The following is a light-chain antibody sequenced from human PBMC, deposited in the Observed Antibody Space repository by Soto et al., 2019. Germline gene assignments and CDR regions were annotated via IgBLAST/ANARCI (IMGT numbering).Light chain of an antibody. CDR2: DAS. J-gene: IGKJ3*01. CDR1: QAVRSNS. V-gene: IGKV3-20*01. CDR3: QHSAT. Sequence: EIVLTQSPGTLSLSPGERATLSCRASQAVRSNSLAWYQQRPGQAPRLLMYDASSSPPGVPARYSGSGSGTDFTLTICGLEPEDFAVYYCQHSATFGPGTKVDIK.